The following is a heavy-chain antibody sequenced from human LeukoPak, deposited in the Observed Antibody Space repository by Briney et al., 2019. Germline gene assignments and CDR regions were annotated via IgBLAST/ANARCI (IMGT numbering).Heavy chain of an antibody. D-gene: IGHD3-22*01. CDR1: GLTFTDYW. CDR3: ARGEYYFDGGY. J-gene: IGHJ4*02. Sequence: AGGSLRLSCAVSGLTFTDYWMSWVRQAPGKGLEWVANIKQDGSEKNYVDSVKGRFSISRDNAKNSLYLQMNSLRDDDTAVYYCARGEYYFDGGYWGQGTLVTVSS. CDR2: IKQDGSEK. V-gene: IGHV3-7*03.